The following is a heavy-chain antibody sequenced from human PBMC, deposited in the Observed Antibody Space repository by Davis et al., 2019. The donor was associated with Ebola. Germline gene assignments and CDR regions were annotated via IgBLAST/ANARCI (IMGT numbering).Heavy chain of an antibody. CDR2: VSPDGSSA. V-gene: IGHV3-74*01. CDR3: ARIPISATNS. CDR1: GFAFSRFW. D-gene: IGHD6-25*01. J-gene: IGHJ5*02. Sequence: GESLKISCAASGFAFSRFWMHWVRQAPGKGLMWVSRVSPDGSSATYAASVRGRFTISRDNAKNTLSLQMNDLRAEDTAVYYCARIPISATNSWGQGTLVTVSS.